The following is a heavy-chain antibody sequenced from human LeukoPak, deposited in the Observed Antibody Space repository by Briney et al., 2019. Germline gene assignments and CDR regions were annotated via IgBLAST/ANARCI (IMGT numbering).Heavy chain of an antibody. CDR1: GCSFTSYS. D-gene: IGHD1-26*01. Sequence: GESLKISCKGSGCSFTSYSIGWVRQMPGKGLEWMGTIYPGDSDTRYSPSFQGQVTISADKSISTAYLQWSSLKASDTAMYYCARGPLGYSGSPYGFDIWGQGTMVTVSS. CDR2: IYPGDSDT. J-gene: IGHJ3*02. V-gene: IGHV5-51*01. CDR3: ARGPLGYSGSPYGFDI.